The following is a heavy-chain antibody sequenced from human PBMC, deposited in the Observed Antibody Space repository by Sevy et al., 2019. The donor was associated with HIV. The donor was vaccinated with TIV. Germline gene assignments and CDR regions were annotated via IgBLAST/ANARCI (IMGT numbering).Heavy chain of an antibody. D-gene: IGHD6-13*01. J-gene: IGHJ5*02. CDR3: ARGGIAAAAIVWFDP. Sequence: ASVKVSCKASGGTFSSYAISWVRQAPGQGLEWMGGIIPIFGTANYAQKFQGRVTITADESTSTAYMELSSLRSEDTAVYYCARGGIAAAAIVWFDPWGQGTLVTVSS. CDR2: IIPIFGTA. CDR1: GGTFSSYA. V-gene: IGHV1-69*13.